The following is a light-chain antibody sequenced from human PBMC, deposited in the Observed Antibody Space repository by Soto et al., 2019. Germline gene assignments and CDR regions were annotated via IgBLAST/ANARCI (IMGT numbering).Light chain of an antibody. V-gene: IGLV1-47*01. J-gene: IGLJ3*02. CDR2: RNN. CDR3: AAWDDSLSGWV. CDR1: SSNIGSNY. Sequence: QSVLTQPPSASGTPGQRVTISCSGSSSNIGSNYAYWYQQLPGTAPKLLIYRNNQRPSGVPDRFSGSKSGTSASLAISGLRSEDEADYYCAAWDDSLSGWVFGGGTKVTVL.